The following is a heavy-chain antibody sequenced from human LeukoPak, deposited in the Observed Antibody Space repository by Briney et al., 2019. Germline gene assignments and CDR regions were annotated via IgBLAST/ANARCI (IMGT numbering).Heavy chain of an antibody. Sequence: GGSLRLSCTASGFTFSDYYMSWIRKAPGKGLEWVSYVSQSGSTIYYADSVKGRFTISRDNGKNSLYLQMNSLRAEDTGMYYCAREGHTYGSDYWGQGTLVTVSS. CDR1: GFTFSDYY. CDR3: AREGHTYGSDY. D-gene: IGHD3-10*01. V-gene: IGHV3-11*01. J-gene: IGHJ4*02. CDR2: VSQSGSTI.